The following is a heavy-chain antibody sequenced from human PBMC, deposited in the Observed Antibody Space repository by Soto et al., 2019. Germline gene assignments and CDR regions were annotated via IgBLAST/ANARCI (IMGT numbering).Heavy chain of an antibody. J-gene: IGHJ5*02. D-gene: IGHD3-22*01. CDR1: GGSFSGYY. CDR2: INHSGST. Sequence: QVQLQQWGAGLLKPSETLSLTCAVYGGSFSGYYWSWIRQPPGKGLEWIGEINHSGSTNYNPSLKSRVTISVDTSKNQFSLKLSSVSAADTAVYYCARGRPNYYDSSGYYSGWFDPWGQGTLVTVSS. CDR3: ARGRPNYYDSSGYYSGWFDP. V-gene: IGHV4-34*01.